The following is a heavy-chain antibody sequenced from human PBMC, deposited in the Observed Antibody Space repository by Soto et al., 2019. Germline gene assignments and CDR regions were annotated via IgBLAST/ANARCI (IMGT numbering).Heavy chain of an antibody. D-gene: IGHD1-7*01. CDR1: GYTFTSYY. Sequence: ASVKVSCKASGYTFTSYYMHWVRQALGQGLEWMGIINPSGGSTSYAQKFQGRVTMTRDTSTSTVYMELSSLRSEDTAVYYCARDVDITGTTGYYYYYYGMDVWGQGTTVTVSS. CDR3: ARDVDITGTTGYYYYYYGMDV. CDR2: INPSGGST. J-gene: IGHJ6*02. V-gene: IGHV1-46*01.